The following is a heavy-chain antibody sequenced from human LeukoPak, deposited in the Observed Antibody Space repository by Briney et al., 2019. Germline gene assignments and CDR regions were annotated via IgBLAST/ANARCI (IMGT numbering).Heavy chain of an antibody. CDR1: GFTFSSYG. CDR2: TRYDGSNK. J-gene: IGHJ5*02. V-gene: IGHV3-30*02. CDR3: AKDTTPPKAGFDP. D-gene: IGHD1-14*01. Sequence: GGSLRLSCAASGFTFSSYGMHWVRQAPGKGLEWVAFTRYDGSNKYYADSVKGRFTISRDNSKNTLYLQMNSLRAEDTAVYYCAKDTTPPKAGFDPWGQGTLVTVSS.